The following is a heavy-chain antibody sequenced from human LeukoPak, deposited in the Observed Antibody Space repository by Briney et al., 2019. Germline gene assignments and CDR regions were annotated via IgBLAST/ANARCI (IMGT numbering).Heavy chain of an antibody. V-gene: IGHV4-59*08. CDR1: GGSISTYF. CDR3: AREQGRSFDS. J-gene: IGHJ4*02. CDR2: IYYSGDT. D-gene: IGHD7-27*01. Sequence: SETLSFTCTVSGGSISTYFWSWIRQPPGKGLEWIGYIYYSGDTNYNPSLKSRVTISVDTSKNQLSLKLTSVTAADTAVYYCAREQGRSFDSWGQGSLVTVSS.